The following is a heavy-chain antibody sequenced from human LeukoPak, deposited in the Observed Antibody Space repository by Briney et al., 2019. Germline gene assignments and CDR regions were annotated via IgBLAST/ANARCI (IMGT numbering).Heavy chain of an antibody. Sequence: PGGSLRLSCEVSGVSFSNFAMRWVRQAPGKVLEWVSAIRGSGVSTYYADSVKGRFTISRDNSKNTLYLQMNSLRAEDTAVYYCAKDAFCSGDSCYSQFDYWGQGTLVTVSS. CDR1: GVSFSNFA. CDR3: AKDAFCSGDSCYSQFDY. D-gene: IGHD2-15*01. J-gene: IGHJ4*02. V-gene: IGHV3-23*01. CDR2: IRGSGVST.